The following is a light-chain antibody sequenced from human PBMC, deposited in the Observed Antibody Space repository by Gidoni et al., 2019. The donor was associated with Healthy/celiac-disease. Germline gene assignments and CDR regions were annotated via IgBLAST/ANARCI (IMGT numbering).Light chain of an antibody. Sequence: DIQMTQSPSSLSASVGDRVTITCRASQSISSYLNWYQQKPGKAPSLQSGVPSRFSGSGSGTDFTLTISSLQPEDFATYYCQQSYSTLALTFGGGTKVEIK. J-gene: IGKJ4*01. V-gene: IGKV1-39*01. CDR3: QQSYSTLALT. CDR1: QSISSY.